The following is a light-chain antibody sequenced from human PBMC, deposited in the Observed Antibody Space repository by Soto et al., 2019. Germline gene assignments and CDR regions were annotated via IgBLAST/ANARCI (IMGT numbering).Light chain of an antibody. CDR3: QHYNNWPRG. CDR1: QSVSGN. Sequence: EIVMTQSPATLSVSSGEGATLSRRASQSVSGNLAWYKQKPGQAPRIISYGASTRATCIPARFSGSGSGTEFTLSISSLQSEFCEVYYCQHYNNWPRGFGPGTKVDI. CDR2: GAS. V-gene: IGKV3-15*01. J-gene: IGKJ1*01.